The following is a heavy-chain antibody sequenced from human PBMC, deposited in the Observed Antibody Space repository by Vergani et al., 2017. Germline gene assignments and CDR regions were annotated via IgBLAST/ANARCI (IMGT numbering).Heavy chain of an antibody. CDR1: GGSISSYY. CDR2: IYYSGSA. J-gene: IGHJ3*01. D-gene: IGHD3-10*01. V-gene: IGHV4-59*01. CDR3: ARSYGYDAFDV. Sequence: QVQLQESGPGLVKPPETLCLACTVSGGSISSYYWSWIRQPPGKGLEWIGYIYYSGSAKYNPSLESRVTMSVDTSKNQFSLNLTSVTAADTAVYYCARSYGYDAFDVWGQGTKVTVSS.